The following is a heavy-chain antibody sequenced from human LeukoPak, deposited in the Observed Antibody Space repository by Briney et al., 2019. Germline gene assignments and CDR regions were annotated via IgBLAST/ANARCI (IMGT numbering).Heavy chain of an antibody. CDR3: SRESGPFCPFGY. CDR1: GFTFSSYG. Sequence: TGGSLRLSCAASGFTFSSYGMHWVRQPPGQGLEWIGEISLAGQTNYNPSLNGRVTMSLDKSSNQLSLHLTSVTAADTATYFCSRESGPFCPFGYWGQGTLVIVSS. CDR2: ISLAGQT. V-gene: IGHV4-4*01. D-gene: IGHD1-26*01. J-gene: IGHJ4*02.